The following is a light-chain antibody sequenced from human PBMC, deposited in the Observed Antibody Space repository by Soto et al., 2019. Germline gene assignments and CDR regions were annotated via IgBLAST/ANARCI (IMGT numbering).Light chain of an antibody. CDR2: GAS. CDR1: QSVSSSY. Sequence: EIVSTQSPATLSSFPGDRATLSCRASQSVSSSYLAWYQHKPGQAPRLLISGASNRASGIPARFSAWGSGTDFTLTISRVDPADFAFYYCQQYFTSPITFGQGTRLEIK. J-gene: IGKJ5*01. CDR3: QQYFTSPIT. V-gene: IGKV3-20*01.